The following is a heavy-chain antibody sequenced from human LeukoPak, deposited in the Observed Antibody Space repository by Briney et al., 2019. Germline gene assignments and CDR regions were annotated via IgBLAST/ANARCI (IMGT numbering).Heavy chain of an antibody. CDR1: GSSFTSYW. J-gene: IGHJ2*01. CDR3: ARQLGSGWYGHWYFDL. V-gene: IGHV5-51*01. Sequence: GESLQISCKGSGSSFTSYWIGWVRQLPGKGLGWMGIIYPGDSDTRYSPSFQGQVTISADKSISTAYLQWSSLKASDTAMYYCARQLGSGWYGHWYFDLWGRGTLVTVSS. CDR2: IYPGDSDT. D-gene: IGHD6-19*01.